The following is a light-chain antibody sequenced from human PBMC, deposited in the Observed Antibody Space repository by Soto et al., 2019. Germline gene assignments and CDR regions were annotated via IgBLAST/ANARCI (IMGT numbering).Light chain of an antibody. J-gene: IGLJ1*01. V-gene: IGLV2-14*01. CDR3: GSYTSSSTLYV. Sequence: QSVLTQPASVSGSPGQSITISCTGTSSDVSNYIYVSWYQQHPGKAPKLIIYDVSSRPSGVSNRFSGSKSGNTASLTISGLQAEDEADYYCGSYTSSSTLYVFGTGTKVTVL. CDR1: SSDVSNYIY. CDR2: DVS.